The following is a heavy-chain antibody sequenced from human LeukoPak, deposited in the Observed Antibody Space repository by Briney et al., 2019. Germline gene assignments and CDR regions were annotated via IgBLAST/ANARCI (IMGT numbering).Heavy chain of an antibody. CDR3: ARLESSSWPLYYYYGMDV. D-gene: IGHD6-13*01. V-gene: IGHV1-8*01. CDR2: MNPNNGNT. CDR1: GYTFPSYD. J-gene: IGHJ6*02. Sequence: ASVKVSFKASGYTFPSYDINWLGQATAQGLDGMGWMNPNNGNTGIAQKFQGRVTMNRSTSISTDYMELSSLRSEDTAVYYCARLESSSWPLYYYYGMDVWGQGTTVTVSS.